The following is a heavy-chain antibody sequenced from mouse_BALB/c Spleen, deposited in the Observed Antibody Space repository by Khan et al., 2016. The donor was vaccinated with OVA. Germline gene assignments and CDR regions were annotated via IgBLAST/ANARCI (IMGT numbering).Heavy chain of an antibody. CDR1: GFTFSNYA. CDR2: ISSGDST. Sequence: EVRLVESGGGLVKPGGSLKLSCAASGFTFSNYAMSWVRQSPEKRLEWVASISSGDSTYYPDSVKGRFTISRDNARNILYLQMSSLRSEDTAMYYCARDYCFAYWGQGTLVTVSA. V-gene: IGHV5-6-5*01. J-gene: IGHJ3*01. CDR3: ARDYCFAY.